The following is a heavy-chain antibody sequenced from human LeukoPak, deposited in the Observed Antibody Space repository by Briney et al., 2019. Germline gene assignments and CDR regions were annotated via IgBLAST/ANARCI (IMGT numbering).Heavy chain of an antibody. D-gene: IGHD3-10*01. CDR2: IKGDGSEK. J-gene: IGHJ1*01. CDR3: ARQPSDGSYLDYFQH. CDR1: GFTFNNYW. Sequence: GGSLRLSCGAYGFTFNNYWMSWVRQAPGKGLEWAANIKGDGSEKDYVDSVKGRFTISRDNAKNSLYLQMSGLRAEDTAMYYCARQPSDGSYLDYFQHWGQGTLVTVSS. V-gene: IGHV3-7*01.